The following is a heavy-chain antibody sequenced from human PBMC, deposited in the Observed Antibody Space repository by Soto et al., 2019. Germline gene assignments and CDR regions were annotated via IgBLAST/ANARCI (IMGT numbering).Heavy chain of an antibody. CDR1: GGCICSCGYY. Sequence: SETRSLTCSVSGGCICSCGYYLSLIRQHPGKGLEWIGYIYYSGSTYYNPSLKSRVTISVDTSKNQFSLKLSSVTAADTAVYYCARDPGRYGYWRAFDIWGQGTMVT. D-gene: IGHD5-18*01. CDR2: IYYSGST. V-gene: IGHV4-31*03. CDR3: ARDPGRYGYWRAFDI. J-gene: IGHJ3*02.